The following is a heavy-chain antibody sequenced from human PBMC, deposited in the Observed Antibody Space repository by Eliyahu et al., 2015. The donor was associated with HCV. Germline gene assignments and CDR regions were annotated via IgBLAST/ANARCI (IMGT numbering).Heavy chain of an antibody. V-gene: IGHV4-59*01. CDR1: GGSLPXXY. J-gene: IGHJ5*02. D-gene: IGHD6-19*01. CDR3: ASGGGGIAVTGTGGWFDP. Sequence: QVQLQESGPGLVKPSXTLSXTXTXPGGSLPXXYWSWIRQPPGKGLEWIGYIHYSGSTNYNPSLKSRVTISIDTSKNQFSLNLTSVTAADTAMYYCASGGGGIAVTGTGGWFDPWGQGTLVTVSS. CDR2: IHYSGST.